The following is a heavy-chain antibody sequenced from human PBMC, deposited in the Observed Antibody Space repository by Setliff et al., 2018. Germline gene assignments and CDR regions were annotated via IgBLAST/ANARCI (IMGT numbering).Heavy chain of an antibody. V-gene: IGHV3-15*01. Sequence: GGSLRLSCAASGFTFNNAWMTWVRQAPGKRLEWVGRIKSKTDGGTTDYAAPVKGRFTISRDDSKNTLFLQMNSLKTEDTALYYCTTSLRYFDWSPTDYWGQGTQVTVSS. CDR1: GFTFNNAW. J-gene: IGHJ4*02. D-gene: IGHD3-9*01. CDR3: TTSLRYFDWSPTDY. CDR2: IKSKTDGGTT.